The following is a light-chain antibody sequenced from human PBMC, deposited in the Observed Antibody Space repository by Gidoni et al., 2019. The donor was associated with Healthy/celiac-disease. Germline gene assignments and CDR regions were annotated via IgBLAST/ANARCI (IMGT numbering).Light chain of an antibody. CDR2: DAS. V-gene: IGKV1-33*01. CDR3: QQYDNLPYT. Sequence: DIQMTQSPSSLSASVGDRVTITCLASQDISNYLNWYQQKPGKAPKLLIYDASKWETGVPSRFSGSGAGTDFTFTISSLKPEDIATYYCQQYDNLPYTFGQGTKLEIK. J-gene: IGKJ2*01. CDR1: QDISNY.